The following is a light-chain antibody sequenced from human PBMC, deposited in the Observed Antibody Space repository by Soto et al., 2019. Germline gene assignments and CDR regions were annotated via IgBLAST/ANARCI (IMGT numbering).Light chain of an antibody. CDR3: QQSYSTPRT. V-gene: IGKV1-39*01. CDR1: QSISSY. CDR2: AAS. Sequence: DIQMTQSPSSLSASVGDRVTITCRASQSISSYLNWYQQKPGKAPKLLIYAASSLQSGVPSRFRGSVSGTDFTLTISSLQPEDFATYYCQQSYSTPRTLGQGTKVEIK. J-gene: IGKJ1*01.